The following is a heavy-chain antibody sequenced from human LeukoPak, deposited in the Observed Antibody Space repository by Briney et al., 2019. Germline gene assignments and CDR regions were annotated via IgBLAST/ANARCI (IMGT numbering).Heavy chain of an antibody. J-gene: IGHJ4*02. CDR1: GGSFSDYW. CDR2: INHSGTT. V-gene: IGHV4-34*01. D-gene: IGHD2-15*01. Sequence: SETLSLTCAVYGGSFSDYWYAWIRQSPGKGLEWMGEINHSGTTTYIPSLKSRVSMSVDTSKNQLSLKLSSVTAADTAVYYCATPPKYCSGGSCYFFDYWGQGTLVTVSS. CDR3: ATPPKYCSGGSCYFFDY.